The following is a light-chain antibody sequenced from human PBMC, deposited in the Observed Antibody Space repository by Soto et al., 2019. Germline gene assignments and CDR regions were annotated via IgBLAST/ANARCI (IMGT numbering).Light chain of an antibody. V-gene: IGKV3-15*01. J-gene: IGKJ1*01. CDR3: QQYHDWPGT. Sequence: EIVLTQSPGALSVSPGERATLSCRASQSVSSKLAWYQQKPGQAPRLLFYGASTGATGIPARFSGSGSETEFTLSISSLQSEDFAVYYCQQYHDWPGTFGQGTKVDI. CDR1: QSVSSK. CDR2: GAS.